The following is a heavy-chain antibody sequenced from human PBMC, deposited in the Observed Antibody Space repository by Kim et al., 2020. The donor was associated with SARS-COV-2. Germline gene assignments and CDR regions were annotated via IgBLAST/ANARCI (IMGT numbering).Heavy chain of an antibody. D-gene: IGHD3-10*01. V-gene: IGHV5-10-1*01. CDR1: GYSFTSYW. CDR2: IDPSDSYT. Sequence: GESLKISCKGSGYSFTSYWISWVRQMPGKGLEWMGRIDPSDSYTNYSPSFQGHVTISADKSISTAYLQWSSLKASDTAMYYCASLITMVRGVEGEDYFDYWGQGTLVTVSS. CDR3: ASLITMVRGVEGEDYFDY. J-gene: IGHJ4*02.